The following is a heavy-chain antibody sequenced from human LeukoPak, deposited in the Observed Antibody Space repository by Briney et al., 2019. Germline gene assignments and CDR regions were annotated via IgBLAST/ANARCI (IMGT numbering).Heavy chain of an antibody. CDR1: GFTFSSYS. Sequence: GGSLRLSCAASGFTFSSYSMNWVCQAPGKGLEWVSYISSSSSTIYYADSVKGRFTISRDNAKNSLYLQMNSLRAEDTAVYYFARDIYDSSGYPPSSVDYWGQGTLVTFSS. D-gene: IGHD3-22*01. CDR3: ARDIYDSSGYPPSSVDY. V-gene: IGHV3-48*01. CDR2: ISSSSSTI. J-gene: IGHJ4*02.